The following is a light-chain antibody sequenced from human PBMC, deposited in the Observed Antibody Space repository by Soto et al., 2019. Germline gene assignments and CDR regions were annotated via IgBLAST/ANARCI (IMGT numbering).Light chain of an antibody. Sequence: QSVLTQPASVSGSPGQSITISCTGTSSDVGGYNYVSWYQQHPGKAPKLMIYEVSNRPSGVSNRFSGSKSGNTASLNISGLQAEDEADYYCSSYTRSSTLVFGGGTKLTVL. V-gene: IGLV2-14*01. CDR3: SSYTRSSTLV. J-gene: IGLJ2*01. CDR1: SSDVGGYNY. CDR2: EVS.